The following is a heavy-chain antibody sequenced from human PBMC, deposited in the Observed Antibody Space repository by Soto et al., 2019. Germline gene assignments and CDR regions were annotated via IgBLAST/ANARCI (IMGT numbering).Heavy chain of an antibody. CDR3: ARRKQQLITGYYYYYMDV. CDR2: IYYSGST. V-gene: IGHV4-39*01. J-gene: IGHJ6*03. Sequence: SETLSLTCTVSGGSISSSSYYWGWIRQPPGKGLEWIGSIYYSGSTYYNPSLKSRVTISVDTSKNQFSLKLSSVTAADTAVYYCARRKQQLITGYYYYYMDVWGKGTTGTVSS. D-gene: IGHD6-13*01. CDR1: GGSISSSSYY.